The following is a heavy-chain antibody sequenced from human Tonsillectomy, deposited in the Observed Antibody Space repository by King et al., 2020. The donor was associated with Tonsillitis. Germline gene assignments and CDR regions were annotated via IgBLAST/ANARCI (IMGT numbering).Heavy chain of an antibody. D-gene: IGHD3-3*01. CDR2: IWYDGSNK. V-gene: IGHV3-33*01. CDR3: ARDGDPSDFWSGYYRN. J-gene: IGHJ4*02. Sequence: VQLVESGGGVVQPGRSLRLSCAASGFTFSSYGMHWVRQAPGKGLEWVAVIWYDGSNKYYADSVKGRFTISRDNSKNTLYLQMNSLRAEDTAVYYCARDGDPSDFWSGYYRNWGQGTLVTVSS. CDR1: GFTFSSYG.